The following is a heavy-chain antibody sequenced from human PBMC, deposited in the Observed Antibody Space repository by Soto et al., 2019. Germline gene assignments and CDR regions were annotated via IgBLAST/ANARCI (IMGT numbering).Heavy chain of an antibody. V-gene: IGHV6-1*01. CDR3: AREGGYSSSWRHHYYYYGLDG. D-gene: IGHD6-13*01. CDR2: TYYRSKWYN. Sequence: SQTLSLTCAISGDSVSSNSAAWDWIRQSPSRGLEWLGRTYYRSKWYNDYAVSVKSRITINPDTSKNQFSLQLNSVTPEDTAVYYCAREGGYSSSWRHHYYYYGLDGWGQAITVSVAS. J-gene: IGHJ6*02. CDR1: GDSVSSNSAA.